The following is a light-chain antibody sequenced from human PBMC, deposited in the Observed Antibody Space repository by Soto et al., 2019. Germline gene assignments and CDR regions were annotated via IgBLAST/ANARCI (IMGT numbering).Light chain of an antibody. CDR1: QSVSSN. Sequence: EIVMTQPPATLSVSPGERATLSCRASQSVSSNLAWYQQKPGQAPRLLMYGASTRATGIPARFSGSGSGTEFILTISSLQSEDFAVYYCQQYNNWPPWTFGQGTKVDIK. CDR3: QQYNNWPPWT. CDR2: GAS. J-gene: IGKJ1*01. V-gene: IGKV3-15*01.